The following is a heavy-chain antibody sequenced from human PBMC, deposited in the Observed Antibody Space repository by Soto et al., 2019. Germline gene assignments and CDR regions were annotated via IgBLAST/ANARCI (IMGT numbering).Heavy chain of an antibody. CDR2: MKPNSGNT. CDR3: ASEVILNGEGACDI. J-gene: IGHJ6*04. D-gene: IGHD2-8*01. Sequence: ASVNVSRMASRYTFTSYDINCVRQATGQGLEWMGWMKPNSGNTGYAQKFQARVTMNRKTYINKAYMELSSLRSEDTAVYYCASEVILNGEGACDILGKGNIVNVSA. V-gene: IGHV1-8*01. CDR1: RYTFTSYD.